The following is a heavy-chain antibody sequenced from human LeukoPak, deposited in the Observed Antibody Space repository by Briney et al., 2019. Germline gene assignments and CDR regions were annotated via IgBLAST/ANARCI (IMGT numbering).Heavy chain of an antibody. CDR1: GFTFSSYE. V-gene: IGHV3-48*03. CDR2: ISSSGTTI. CDR3: AREVGPLDY. D-gene: IGHD2-15*01. Sequence: GSLKLSFAASGFTFSSYEMNWVRQAPGKGLEWVSYISSSGTTIYYADSVKGRFTISRDNAKNSLYLQMNSLRAEDTAVYYCAREVGPLDYWGQGTLVTVSS. J-gene: IGHJ4*02.